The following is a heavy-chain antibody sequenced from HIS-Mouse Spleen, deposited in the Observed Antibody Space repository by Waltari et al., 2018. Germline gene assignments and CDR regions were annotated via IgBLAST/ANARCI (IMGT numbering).Heavy chain of an antibody. V-gene: IGHV4-4*07. D-gene: IGHD3-3*01. CDR3: ARDFHDFWSGYYGGDKKHDAFDI. CDR2: IYTSGST. Sequence: QVQLQESGPGLVKPSETLSLTCTVSGGSISSYYWSWIRQPAGKGLEWIGRIYTSGSTNYNPSLKSRVTMSVETSKNPFSLKLSSVTAADTAVYYCARDFHDFWSGYYGGDKKHDAFDIWGQGTMVTVSS. J-gene: IGHJ3*02. CDR1: GGSISSYY.